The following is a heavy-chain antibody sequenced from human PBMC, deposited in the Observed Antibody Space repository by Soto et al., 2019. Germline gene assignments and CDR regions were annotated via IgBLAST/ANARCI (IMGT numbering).Heavy chain of an antibody. CDR2: ISGSGGST. V-gene: IGHV3-23*01. J-gene: IGHJ4*02. CDR1: GFTFSSYA. Sequence: EVQLLESGGGLVQPGGSLRLSCAASGFTFSSYAMSWVRQAPGKGLEWVSAISGSGGSTYYADSVKGRFTTSRDNSKNTLYLQMNSLSAEDTAVYYCARRSSGWYFDYWGQGTLVTVSS. D-gene: IGHD6-19*01. CDR3: ARRSSGWYFDY.